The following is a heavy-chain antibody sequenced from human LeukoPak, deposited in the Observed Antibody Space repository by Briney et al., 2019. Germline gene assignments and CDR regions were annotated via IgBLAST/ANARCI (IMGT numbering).Heavy chain of an antibody. D-gene: IGHD6-19*01. Sequence: SGTLSLTCAVSGGSISSSNWWSWARQPPGKGLEWIGEIYHSGSTNYNPSLKSRVTISVDKSKNQFSLKLSSVTAADTAVYYCARRTTQWLVPRYYFDYWGQGTLVTVSS. CDR2: IYHSGST. CDR1: GGSISSSNW. V-gene: IGHV4-4*02. CDR3: ARRTTQWLVPRYYFDY. J-gene: IGHJ4*02.